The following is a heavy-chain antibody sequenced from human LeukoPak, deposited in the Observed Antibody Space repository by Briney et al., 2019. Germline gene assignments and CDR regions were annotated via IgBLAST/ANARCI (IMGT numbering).Heavy chain of an antibody. D-gene: IGHD3-9*01. V-gene: IGHV1-8*01. J-gene: IGHJ6*03. Sequence: GASVKVSCKASGYTFTTYDINWVRQATGQGLEWMGWMNPNSGNTGYAQKFQGRVTITRNTSISTAYMELSSLRSEDTAVYYCARVRYFDWPYYMDVWGKGTTVTVSS. CDR1: GYTFTTYD. CDR3: ARVRYFDWPYYMDV. CDR2: MNPNSGNT.